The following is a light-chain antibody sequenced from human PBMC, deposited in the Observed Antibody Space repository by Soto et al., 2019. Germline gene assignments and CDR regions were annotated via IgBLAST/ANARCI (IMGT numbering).Light chain of an antibody. CDR1: SSDVGAYNH. V-gene: IGLV2-11*01. J-gene: IGLJ2*01. CDR3: CSYAGRNTLV. CDR2: DVS. Sequence: QSVLTQPRSVSGSPGQSVTISCTGTSSDVGAYNHVSWYQQHPGKAPKLMIYDVSKRPSGVPDRFSGSKSGNTASLTISGLRAEDEAVYPCCSYAGRNTLVFGGGTKLPVL.